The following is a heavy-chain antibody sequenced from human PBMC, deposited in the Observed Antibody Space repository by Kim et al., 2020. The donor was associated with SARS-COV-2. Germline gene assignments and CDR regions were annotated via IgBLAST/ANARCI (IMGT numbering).Heavy chain of an antibody. D-gene: IGHD3-22*01. CDR3: ARGRYETSGYYSQ. J-gene: IGHJ4*02. CDR1: GFTFSDYW. Sequence: GGSLRLSCAASGFTFSDYWMHWVRQAPGKGLIWVLRINGDGSSTSGADSVKGRFTISRDNAKNTLYLQMSRLRAEDTAVYYCARGRYETSGYYSQWGQGTLVTVSS. CDR2: INGDGSST. V-gene: IGHV3-74*01.